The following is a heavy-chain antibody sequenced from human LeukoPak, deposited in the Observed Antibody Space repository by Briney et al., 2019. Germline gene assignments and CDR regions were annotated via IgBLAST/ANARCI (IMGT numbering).Heavy chain of an antibody. J-gene: IGHJ4*02. CDR2: ISSGSSYI. D-gene: IGHD6-19*01. CDR3: ARRGLSVAGPYDY. Sequence: GGSLRLSCAASGFTFGSYSMNWVRQAPGKGLEWVSSISSGSSYIYYADSVKGRFTISRDNAKNSLYLQMNSLRAEDTAVYYCARRGLSVAGPYDYWGQGTLVTVSS. CDR1: GFTFGSYS. V-gene: IGHV3-21*01.